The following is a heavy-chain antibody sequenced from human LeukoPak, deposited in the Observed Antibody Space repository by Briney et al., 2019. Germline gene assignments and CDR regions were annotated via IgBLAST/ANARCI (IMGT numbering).Heavy chain of an antibody. CDR3: AREAPYSSGWHLDY. D-gene: IGHD6-19*01. CDR1: GGSISSYY. Sequence: SETLSLTCTVSGGSISSYYWSWIRQPPGKGLEWIGYIYNSGSTNYNHSLKSRVTISEDMSNNQFSLKLSSVTAADTAVYYCAREAPYSSGWHLDYWGQGTLVTVSS. V-gene: IGHV4-59*01. J-gene: IGHJ4*02. CDR2: IYNSGST.